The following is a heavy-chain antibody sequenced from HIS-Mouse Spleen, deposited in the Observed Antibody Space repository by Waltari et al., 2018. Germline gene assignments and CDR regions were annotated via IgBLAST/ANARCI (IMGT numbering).Heavy chain of an antibody. J-gene: IGHJ3*02. CDR3: APLRGKDAFDI. CDR2: IYWNDDK. V-gene: IGHV2-5*01. CDR1: GFSLSTSGVG. Sequence: QITLKESGPTLVKPTQTLTLTCTFSGFSLSTSGVGVVWIRQPPGKALEWLALIYWNDDKRYSPSLKSRLTITKDTSKNQVVLTMTNMDPVDTATYYCAPLRGKDAFDIWGQGTMVTVSS.